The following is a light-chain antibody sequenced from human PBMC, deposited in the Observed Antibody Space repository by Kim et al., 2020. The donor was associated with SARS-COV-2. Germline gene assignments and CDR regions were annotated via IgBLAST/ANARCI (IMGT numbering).Light chain of an antibody. J-gene: IGLJ2*01. CDR1: SSDVGSYNL. Sequence: GQSITISCTGTSSDVGSYNLVSWYQQHPGKAPKLMIYEVSKRPSGVSNRFSGSKSGNTVSLTISGLQAEDEADYYCCSYAGSSTVIFGGGTQLTVL. CDR2: EVS. V-gene: IGLV2-23*02. CDR3: CSYAGSSTVI.